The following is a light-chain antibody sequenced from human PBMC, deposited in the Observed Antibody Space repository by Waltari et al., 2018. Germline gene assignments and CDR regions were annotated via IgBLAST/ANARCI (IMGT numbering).Light chain of an antibody. CDR2: GVS. J-gene: IGKJ2*01. CDR3: QQYGSSFS. CDR1: QIVSSSY. V-gene: IGKV3-20*01. Sequence: EIVLTQSPGALSLSPGERATLSCRASQIVSSSYLAWYQQTPGQAPRLLIYGVSSRATGIPDRFSGSGSGPDFTLTISRLEPEDFAVYYCQQYGSSFSFGRGTKLEIK.